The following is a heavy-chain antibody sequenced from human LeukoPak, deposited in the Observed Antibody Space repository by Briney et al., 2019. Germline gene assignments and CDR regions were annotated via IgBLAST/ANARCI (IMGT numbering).Heavy chain of an antibody. V-gene: IGHV4-59*01. CDR3: ARGLLWFGEYGYYYYGMDV. D-gene: IGHD3-10*01. CDR2: IYYSGST. J-gene: IGHJ6*02. CDR1: CGSITSYY. Sequence: SETLSLTCTVSCGSITSYYWSLIRQPPGNGLEWLVYIYYSGSTNYNPSLKSRVTMLVDTSKNQFSLKLSSVTAADTAVYYCARGLLWFGEYGYYYYGMDVWGQGTTVTVSS.